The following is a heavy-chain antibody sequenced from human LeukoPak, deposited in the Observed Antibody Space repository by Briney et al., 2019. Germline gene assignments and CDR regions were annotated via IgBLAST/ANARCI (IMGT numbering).Heavy chain of an antibody. D-gene: IGHD6-13*01. J-gene: IGHJ4*02. CDR3: ARGAGKQQLYY. CDR2: ISYDGSNK. Sequence: PGRSLRLSCAASGFTFSSYAMHWVRQAPGKGLEWVAVISYDGSNKYYADSVKGRFTISRDNSKNTLYLQMNSLRAEDTAVYYCARGAGKQQLYYWGQGTLVTVSS. V-gene: IGHV3-30*04. CDR1: GFTFSSYA.